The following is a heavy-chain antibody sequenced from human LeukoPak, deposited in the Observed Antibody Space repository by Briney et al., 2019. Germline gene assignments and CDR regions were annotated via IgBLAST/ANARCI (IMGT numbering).Heavy chain of an antibody. J-gene: IGHJ4*02. CDR1: RHTFRNYW. Sequence: GGSLRLSCAPSRHTFRNYWMHWVRQHPGKGLVWVSGISGDGSRTSYVDSVKGRFTVSRDNAKNSLHLQMNSLIDEDTAMYYCARASDGHSVNYLDYWGQGTLVTVSS. CDR3: ARASDGHSVNYLDY. D-gene: IGHD5-24*01. CDR2: ISGDGSRT. V-gene: IGHV3-74*01.